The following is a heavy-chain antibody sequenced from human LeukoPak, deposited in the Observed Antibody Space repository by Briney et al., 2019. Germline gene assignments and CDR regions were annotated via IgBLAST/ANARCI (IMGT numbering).Heavy chain of an antibody. J-gene: IGHJ4*02. V-gene: IGHV1-18*01. CDR3: AGDGPRYCSGGICYSDH. D-gene: IGHD2-15*01. CDR1: GYTFTRNG. CDR2: ISAHNDNT. Sequence: ASVKVSCKASGYTFTRNGITWVRQAPGQGLECMGWISAHNDNTKYAQKLQGRVTMTTETSTNTAYMELRSLTSDDTAVHYCAGDGPRYCSGGICYSDHWGQGTLVTVSS.